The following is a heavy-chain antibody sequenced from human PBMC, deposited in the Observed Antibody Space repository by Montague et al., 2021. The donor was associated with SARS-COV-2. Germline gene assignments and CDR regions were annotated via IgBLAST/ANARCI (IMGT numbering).Heavy chain of an antibody. V-gene: IGHV3-7*03. CDR2: IYSDGTEK. CDR1: GFDMRPFS. Sequence: SLRLSCATSGFDMRPFSMSWVRQAPGKGPEWVANIYSDGTEKYVDSVRGRFSISRDNDKKSLFLQMNSLRIEDTALYYCTRRVEGAFQYWGQGSLVTVAP. D-gene: IGHD3-3*01. CDR3: TRRVEGAFQY. J-gene: IGHJ4*02.